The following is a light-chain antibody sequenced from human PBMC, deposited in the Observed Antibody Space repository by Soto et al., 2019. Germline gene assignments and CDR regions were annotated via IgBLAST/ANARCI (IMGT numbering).Light chain of an antibody. V-gene: IGKV3-20*01. CDR2: DAS. J-gene: IGKJ5*01. CDR1: RSVSSIY. CDR3: KPYCNSQSP. Sequence: EIVLAQSPGTRSLSPGERATLSWRASRSVSSIYLAWYKQKPGQAPRLLIYDASSRASGIPDRFSGSGSGKELTLTISRLEPEDSALYYCKPYCNSQSPFFQGT.